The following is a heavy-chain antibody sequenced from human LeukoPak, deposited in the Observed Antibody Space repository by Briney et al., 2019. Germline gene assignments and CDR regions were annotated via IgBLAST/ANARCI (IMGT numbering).Heavy chain of an antibody. CDR3: ARGGAVADLIFDF. D-gene: IGHD6-19*01. CDR2: IYPGDSDT. J-gene: IGHJ4*02. CDR1: GYIFTSYW. Sequence: MTGESLKISCRGSGYIFTSYWLGWVRQMPGKGLEWMGIIYPGDSDTRYSPSFQGQVTISADKSISTAYLQWSSLKASDTAMYYCARGGAVADLIFDFWGQGTQVTVSS. V-gene: IGHV5-51*01.